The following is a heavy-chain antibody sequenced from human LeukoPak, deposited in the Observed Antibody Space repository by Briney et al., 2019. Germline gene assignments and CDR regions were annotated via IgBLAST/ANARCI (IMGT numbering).Heavy chain of an antibody. CDR2: IIPIFGTA. CDR3: ARQIAAAGYVDY. J-gene: IGHJ4*02. CDR1: GGTFSSYA. Sequence: ASVKVSCKASGGTFSSYAISWVRQAPGQGLEWMGGIIPIFGTANYAQIFQGRVTITADESTSTAYMELSSLRSEDTAVYYCARQIAAAGYVDYWGQGTLVTVSS. V-gene: IGHV1-69*13. D-gene: IGHD6-13*01.